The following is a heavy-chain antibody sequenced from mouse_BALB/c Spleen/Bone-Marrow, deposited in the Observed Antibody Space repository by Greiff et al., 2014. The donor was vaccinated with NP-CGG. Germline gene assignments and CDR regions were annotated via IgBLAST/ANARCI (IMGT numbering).Heavy chain of an antibody. V-gene: IGHV1S41*01. J-gene: IGHJ4*01. CDR2: IAPGTGTT. CDR3: ARYDYAMDY. CDR1: GYTFTNFW. D-gene: IGHD2-3*01. Sequence: DLVKPGASVKLSCKASGYTFTNFWINWIKQRPGQGLEWIGRIAPGTGTTYYNEMFKGKATLTVYTSSSTAYIQLSSLSSEDSAVYFCARYDYAMDYWGQGTSVTVSS.